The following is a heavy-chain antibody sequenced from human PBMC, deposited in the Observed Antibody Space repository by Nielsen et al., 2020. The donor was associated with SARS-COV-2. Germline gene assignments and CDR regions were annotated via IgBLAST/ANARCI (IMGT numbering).Heavy chain of an antibody. CDR2: IYYSGST. Sequence: SETLSLTCTVSGGSISSSSYYWGWIRHPPGKGLEWIGSIYYSGSTYYNPSLKSRVTISVDTSKNQFSLKLSSVTAADTAVYYCARKIRDPTFNSVGGFFDYWGQGTLVTVSS. CDR3: ARKIRDPTFNSVGGFFDY. J-gene: IGHJ4*02. D-gene: IGHD1-26*01. V-gene: IGHV4-39*01. CDR1: GGSISSSSYY.